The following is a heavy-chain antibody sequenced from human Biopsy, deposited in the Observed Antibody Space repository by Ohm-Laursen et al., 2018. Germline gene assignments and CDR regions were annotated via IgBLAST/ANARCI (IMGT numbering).Heavy chain of an antibody. CDR3: ARTPRDSFWSGSYKRGLWFDP. Sequence: SETLSLTCTVSGGSIISYYWTWIRQPPGKGLEWIGHVYNGGITNYNPSLKSRVTISKGTSKNQFSLQVNSATAADTAVYYCARTPRDSFWSGSYKRGLWFDPWGQGTLVIVSS. CDR2: VYNGGIT. J-gene: IGHJ5*02. CDR1: GGSIISYY. V-gene: IGHV4-59*01. D-gene: IGHD3-3*01.